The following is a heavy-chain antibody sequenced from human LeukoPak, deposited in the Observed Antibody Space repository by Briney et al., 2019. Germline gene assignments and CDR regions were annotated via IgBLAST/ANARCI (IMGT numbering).Heavy chain of an antibody. CDR2: ISGSGGSK. J-gene: IGHJ6*02. D-gene: IGHD3-10*01. Sequence: GGSLRLSCAASGFTFSSYAMSWVRQAPGKGLEWVSAISGSGGSKYYADSVKGRFTISRDNSKNTLYLQMNSLRAEDTAVYYCARHLHYYGSGNYYYYFYAMDVWGQGTTVTVSS. V-gene: IGHV3-23*01. CDR3: ARHLHYYGSGNYYYYFYAMDV. CDR1: GFTFSSYA.